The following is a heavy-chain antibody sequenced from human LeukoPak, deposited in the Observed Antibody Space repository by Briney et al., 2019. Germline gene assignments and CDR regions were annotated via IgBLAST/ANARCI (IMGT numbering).Heavy chain of an antibody. Sequence: PGGSLRLSCTASGFIFSNYWMTWVRQAPGKGLEWVAQINQDGSKEYYIDSVKARFSISRDNARNSLSLQMNSLRAEDTAVYYCVRDGGVSGYDLLDYWGQGTFVTVSS. D-gene: IGHD5-12*01. CDR1: GFIFSNYW. CDR3: VRDGGVSGYDLLDY. J-gene: IGHJ4*02. CDR2: INQDGSKE. V-gene: IGHV3-7*01.